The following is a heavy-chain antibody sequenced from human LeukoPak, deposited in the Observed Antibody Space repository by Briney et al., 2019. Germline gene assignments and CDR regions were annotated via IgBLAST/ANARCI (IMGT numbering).Heavy chain of an antibody. V-gene: IGHV3-74*01. D-gene: IGHD3-10*01. J-gene: IGHJ4*02. CDR3: VSDGIGSKDS. Sequence: KRLAWVSVIKSDGCGTTYADSVEGRFTIYRDDDKNTVSVQMNSLRDDDTAVYYGVSDGIGSKDSWVQGTRLTVS. CDR2: IKSDGCGT.